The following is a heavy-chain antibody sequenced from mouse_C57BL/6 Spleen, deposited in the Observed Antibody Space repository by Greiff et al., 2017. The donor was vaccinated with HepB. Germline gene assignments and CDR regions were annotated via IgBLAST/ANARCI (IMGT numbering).Heavy chain of an antibody. CDR3: AGYYCSSYIHFDY. V-gene: IGHV1-7*01. D-gene: IGHD1-1*01. Sequence: VKLQQSGAELVKPGASVKLSCKASGYTFTSYWMHWVKQRPGQGLEWIGFINPSSGYTKYNQKFKDKATLTADKSSSTAYMQLSSLTYEDSAVYYCAGYYCSSYIHFDYWGQGTTLTVSS. CDR1: GYTFTSYW. CDR2: INPSSGYT. J-gene: IGHJ2*01.